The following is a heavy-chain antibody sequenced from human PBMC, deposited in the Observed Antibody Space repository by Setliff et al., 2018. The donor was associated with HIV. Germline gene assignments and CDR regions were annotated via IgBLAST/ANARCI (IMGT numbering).Heavy chain of an antibody. CDR1: GGSISSGGYY. Sequence: SETLSLTCTVSGGSISSGGYYWTWVRQHPGKGLEWIGYIYYSGTKYNPSLKSRVTISVDTSENQFSLKLSSVTAADTAVYYCARDATRGGDFDFWGQGTLVTVSS. D-gene: IGHD1-26*01. J-gene: IGHJ4*02. V-gene: IGHV4-31*03. CDR3: ARDATRGGDFDF. CDR2: IYYSGT.